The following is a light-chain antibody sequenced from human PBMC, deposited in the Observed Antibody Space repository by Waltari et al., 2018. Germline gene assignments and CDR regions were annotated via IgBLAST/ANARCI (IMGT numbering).Light chain of an antibody. Sequence: EIVMTQSPATLSVSPGERATLSCRASQSVSSNLAWYQQKPGQAPRLLIYSASTRATGIPARFSGSESGTEFTLTISSLQSEDFAVYYCKQYNNWPPLTFGGGTKVEIK. CDR1: QSVSSN. CDR3: KQYNNWPPLT. CDR2: SAS. J-gene: IGKJ4*01. V-gene: IGKV3-15*01.